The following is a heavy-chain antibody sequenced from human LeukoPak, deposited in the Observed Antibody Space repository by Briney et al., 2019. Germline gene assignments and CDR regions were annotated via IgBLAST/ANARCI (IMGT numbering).Heavy chain of an antibody. V-gene: IGHV3-11*04. D-gene: IGHD2-15*01. CDR1: EFIVSSNY. Sequence: GGSLRLSCAASEFIVSSNYMSWVREAPGKGLEWMSYISSGGSIFYNADSVMGRFTISRDNAKNSLYLQMNSLRAEDTAVYYCAREEAYCSGTSCFRFFDYWGQGTLVSVSS. CDR3: AREEAYCSGTSCFRFFDY. J-gene: IGHJ4*02. CDR2: ISSGGSIF.